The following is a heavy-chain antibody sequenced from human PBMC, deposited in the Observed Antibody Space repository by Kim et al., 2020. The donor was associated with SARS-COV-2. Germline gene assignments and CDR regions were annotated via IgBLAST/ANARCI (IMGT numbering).Heavy chain of an antibody. Sequence: ASVKVSCKASGYTFATFSLYWLRQAPGQRLEWMGWINGGNGNTRYSQNFQGRVTFTTDTSTTTAYMELTSLTFKDTAVYYCAREGSGSDNCLDHWGQGTLVTVSS. J-gene: IGHJ5*02. V-gene: IGHV1-3*01. CDR3: AREGSGSDNCLDH. D-gene: IGHD3-10*01. CDR2: INGGNGNT. CDR1: GYTFATFS.